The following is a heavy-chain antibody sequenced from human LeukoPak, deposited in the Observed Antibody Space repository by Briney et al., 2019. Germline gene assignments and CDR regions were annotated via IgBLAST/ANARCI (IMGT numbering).Heavy chain of an antibody. CDR3: ARKYYYGSGSCFDY. CDR2: IKQDGSEK. Sequence: SGGSLRLSCAASGFTFSNYRMSWVRQAPGKGPEWVANIKQDGSEKYYVDSVKGRFTISRDNAENSLYLQMNSLRAEDTAVYYCARKYYYGSGSCFDYWGQGTLVTVSS. V-gene: IGHV3-7*01. J-gene: IGHJ4*02. D-gene: IGHD3-10*01. CDR1: GFTFSNYR.